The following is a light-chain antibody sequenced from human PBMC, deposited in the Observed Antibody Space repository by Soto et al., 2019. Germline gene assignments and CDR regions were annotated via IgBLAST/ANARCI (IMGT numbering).Light chain of an antibody. Sequence: DIQMTQSPSSLSASVGDRVTITCRASQSVSNLVNWYQQKPGKAPKLLIYSASSLQSGVPSRFSGSGSGTDFTLTISSLQPEDFATYYCQQSHNTPRTFGQGTKVDIK. CDR2: SAS. V-gene: IGKV1-39*01. CDR3: QQSHNTPRT. J-gene: IGKJ1*01. CDR1: QSVSNL.